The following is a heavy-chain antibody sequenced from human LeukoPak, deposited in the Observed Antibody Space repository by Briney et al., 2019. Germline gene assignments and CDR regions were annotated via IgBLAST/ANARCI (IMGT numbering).Heavy chain of an antibody. V-gene: IGHV3-74*01. D-gene: IGHD5-18*01. CDR2: INSDGSST. Sequence: GGSLRLSCAASGFTFSSYWMHLVRQAPGKGLVWVSRINSDGSSTSYADSVKGRFTISRDNAKNTLYLQMNSLRAEDTAVYYCARDVAGYSYGEDYWGQGTLVTVSS. CDR1: GFTFSSYW. J-gene: IGHJ4*02. CDR3: ARDVAGYSYGEDY.